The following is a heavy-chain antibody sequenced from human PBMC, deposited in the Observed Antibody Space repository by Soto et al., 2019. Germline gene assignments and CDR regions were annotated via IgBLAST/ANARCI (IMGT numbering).Heavy chain of an antibody. Sequence: GLSLRLSCAASGFTFRSYAMHCVRQNPGKGLEWVSFISWDGGGTYYADSVRGRFTISRDNSRNSLYLQMNSLRTEDTALYYCAKDIGGIAVAGPYWGQGTLVTVSS. J-gene: IGHJ4*02. V-gene: IGHV3-43*02. CDR3: AKDIGGIAVAGPY. CDR2: ISWDGGGT. CDR1: GFTFRSYA. D-gene: IGHD6-19*01.